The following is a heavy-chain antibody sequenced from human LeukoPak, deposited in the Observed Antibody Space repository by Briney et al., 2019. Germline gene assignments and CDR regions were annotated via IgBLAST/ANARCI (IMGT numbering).Heavy chain of an antibody. D-gene: IGHD3-3*01. CDR2: IYTSGST. J-gene: IGHJ3*02. CDR3: ARGDFWSGYRHAFDI. Sequence: PSQTLSLTCTDSGGSISSGSYYWSWIRQPAGKGLEWIGRIYTSGSTNYNPSLKSRVTISVDTSKNQFSLKLSSVTAADTAVYYCARGDFWSGYRHAFDIWGQGTMVTVSS. V-gene: IGHV4-61*02. CDR1: GGSISSGSYY.